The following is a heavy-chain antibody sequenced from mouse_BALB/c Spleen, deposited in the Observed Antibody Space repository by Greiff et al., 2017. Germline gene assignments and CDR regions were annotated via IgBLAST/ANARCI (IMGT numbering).Heavy chain of an antibody. CDR2: ISYDGSN. CDR3: ARVWTDAMDY. CDR1: GYSITSGYY. J-gene: IGHJ4*01. Sequence: EVQLQESGPGLVKPSQSLSFTCSATGYSITSGYYWNWIRQFPGNKLERMGYISYDGSNNYNPTLKNRISITRDTSKNQFYLKLNSVTTEDTASYYCARVWTDAMDYWGQGTSGTVSS. V-gene: IGHV3-6*02.